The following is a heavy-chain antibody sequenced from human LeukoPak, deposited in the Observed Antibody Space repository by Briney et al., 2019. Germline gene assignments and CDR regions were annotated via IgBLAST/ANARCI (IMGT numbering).Heavy chain of an antibody. J-gene: IGHJ4*02. Sequence: PGGPLRLSCAASGFTFSSYGMHWVRQAPGKGLEWVAVISYDGSNKYYADSVKGRFTISRDNSKNTLYLQMNSLRAEDTAVYYCAKAFSPFDWLLLERADYHYFDYWGQGTLVTVSS. CDR3: AKAFSPFDWLLLERADYHYFDY. V-gene: IGHV3-30*18. CDR2: ISYDGSNK. CDR1: GFTFSSYG. D-gene: IGHD3-9*01.